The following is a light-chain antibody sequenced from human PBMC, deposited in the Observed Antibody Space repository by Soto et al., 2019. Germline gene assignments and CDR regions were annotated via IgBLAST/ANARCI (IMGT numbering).Light chain of an antibody. Sequence: DIVLTQSPATLSLSPGERDTLSCRASQSVSTYLSWYQQKAGRPPRLLIYDASKRAPGIPARFSGSGSGTDFTLTISSLEPEDFAVYYCQKSSNWQGKFGRGTKVDIK. J-gene: IGKJ1*01. V-gene: IGKV3-11*01. CDR3: QKSSNWQGK. CDR1: QSVSTY. CDR2: DAS.